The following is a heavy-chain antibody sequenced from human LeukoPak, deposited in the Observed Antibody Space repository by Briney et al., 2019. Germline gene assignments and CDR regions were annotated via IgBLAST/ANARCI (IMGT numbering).Heavy chain of an antibody. Sequence: SETLSLTCTVSGGSISSGSYYWSWIRQPAGKGLEWIGRIYTSGSTNYNPSLKSRVTISVDTSKNQFSLKLSSVTAADTAVYYCASGVSYFDSWGQGTLVTISS. CDR3: ASGVSYFDS. D-gene: IGHD3-16*01. CDR2: IYTSGST. V-gene: IGHV4-61*02. J-gene: IGHJ4*02. CDR1: GGSISSGSYY.